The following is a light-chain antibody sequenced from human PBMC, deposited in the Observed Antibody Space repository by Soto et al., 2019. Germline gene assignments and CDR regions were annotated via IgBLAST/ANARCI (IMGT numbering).Light chain of an antibody. J-gene: IGKJ3*01. CDR2: DAS. Sequence: DIQMTQSPSSLSASVGDRVTITCQASQDITSYLNWYQHKPGKAPKLLIYDASILEAGVPPRFSGSGSGTDFTLTISSLQTEDFAQYYCQHCDYLPIFGPGTTVDLK. CDR1: QDITSY. V-gene: IGKV1-33*01. CDR3: QHCDYLPI.